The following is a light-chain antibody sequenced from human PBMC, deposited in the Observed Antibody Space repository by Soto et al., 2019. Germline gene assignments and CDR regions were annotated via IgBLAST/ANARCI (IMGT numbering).Light chain of an antibody. CDR1: QTLSINS. J-gene: IGKJ3*01. V-gene: IGKV3-20*01. Sequence: EIVLTQSPDTLSLSPGERATLFCRASQTLSINSLAWYQQKPGQDHRLLIYAASTRDTGIPDRFHGSGSGIEFALATDSQQPEDCGVYYCQLYDGAHITFGARTKVDVK. CDR2: AAS. CDR3: QLYDGAHIT.